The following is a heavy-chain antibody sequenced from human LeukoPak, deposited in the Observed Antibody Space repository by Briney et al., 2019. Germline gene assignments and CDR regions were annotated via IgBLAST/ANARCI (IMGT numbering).Heavy chain of an antibody. V-gene: IGHV4-31*03. Sequence: PSETLSLTCTVSGGSISSGGYYWSWIRQHPGKGLEWIGYIYYSGSTYYNPSLKSRVTIPVDTSKNQFSLKLNSVTAADTAVYYCARAYTSSCRWFDPWGQGTLVTVSS. CDR3: ARAYTSSCRWFDP. J-gene: IGHJ5*02. D-gene: IGHD6-13*01. CDR1: GGSISSGGYY. CDR2: IYYSGST.